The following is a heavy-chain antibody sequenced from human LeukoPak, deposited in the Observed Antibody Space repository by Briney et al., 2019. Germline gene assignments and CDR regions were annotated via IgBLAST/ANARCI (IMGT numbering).Heavy chain of an antibody. Sequence: SETLSLTCTVSGGSISSSSYYWGWVRQPPGTGFEWIAEVHHTGRTIYSPSFARRVTISADTSKNQVSLKLTSVTAADTAVYFCARGSDYTWGGWGQGTLVTVSS. J-gene: IGHJ4*01. CDR1: GGSISSSSYY. D-gene: IGHD3-10*01. V-gene: IGHV4-39*07. CDR3: ARGSDYTWGG. CDR2: VHHTGRT.